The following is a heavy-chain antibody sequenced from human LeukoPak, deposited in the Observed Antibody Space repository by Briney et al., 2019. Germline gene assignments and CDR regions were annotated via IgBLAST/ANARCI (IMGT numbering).Heavy chain of an antibody. J-gene: IGHJ4*02. D-gene: IGHD2-2*01. Sequence: GSMVTVSCKASGGTFSSYAISWVRQAPGQGLEWMGGIIPIFGTANYAQKFQGRVTITADESTSAAYMELSSLRSEDTAVYYCAGLCGSSTSCSGDVDYWGQGTLVTVSS. CDR1: GGTFSSYA. CDR3: AGLCGSSTSCSGDVDY. V-gene: IGHV1-69*01. CDR2: IIPIFGTA.